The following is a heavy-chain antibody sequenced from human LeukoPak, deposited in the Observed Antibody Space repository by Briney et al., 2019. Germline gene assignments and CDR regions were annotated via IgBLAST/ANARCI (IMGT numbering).Heavy chain of an antibody. CDR2: IMPSNGGT. CDR3: ARGSIVGATFDYFDY. CDR1: GYPFSAYY. D-gene: IGHD1-26*01. V-gene: IGHV1-2*02. Sequence: ASVKVSCKASGYPFSAYYLHWVRQAPGQGLEWIGWIMPSNGGTMYAQKFQGRVAMTSDTSISTAYMDLSRLRSDDTAVYYCARGSIVGATFDYFDYWGQGTLVTVSS. J-gene: IGHJ4*02.